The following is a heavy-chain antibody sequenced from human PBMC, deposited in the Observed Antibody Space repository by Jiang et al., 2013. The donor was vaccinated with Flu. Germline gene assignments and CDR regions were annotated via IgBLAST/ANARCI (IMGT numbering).Heavy chain of an antibody. CDR3: ARWLEYEGLDV. J-gene: IGHJ6*02. CDR2: IYHTGST. Sequence: GSGLVKPSGTLSLTCAASGDSISSSNWWSWVRQSPGKGLEWIGEIYHTGSTNYNPSLKSRVTLSVDKSKNQFSLEVTSVTAADTAVYYCARWLEYEGLDVWGQGDHGHRLL. D-gene: IGHD3-3*01. V-gene: IGHV4-4*02. CDR1: GDSISSSNW.